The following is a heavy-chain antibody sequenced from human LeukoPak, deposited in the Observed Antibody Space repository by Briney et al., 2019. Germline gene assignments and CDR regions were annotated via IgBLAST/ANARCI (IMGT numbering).Heavy chain of an antibody. Sequence: AGGSLRLSCAASGFTFNNYGMNWVRQAPGKGLEWVSSISGSSNYIYYADSVKGRFTISRDNAKNSLYLQMNSLRAEDTAVYYCARGGWYFDYWGQGTLVTVSS. D-gene: IGHD6-19*01. CDR2: ISGSSNYI. J-gene: IGHJ4*02. CDR1: GFTFNNYG. CDR3: ARGGWYFDY. V-gene: IGHV3-21*01.